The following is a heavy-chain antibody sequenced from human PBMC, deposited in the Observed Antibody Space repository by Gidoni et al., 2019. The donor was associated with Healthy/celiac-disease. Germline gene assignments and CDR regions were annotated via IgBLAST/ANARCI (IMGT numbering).Heavy chain of an antibody. Sequence: EVQLVESGGGLVQPGGYLRLSCAASGFTFSDNYMDWVRQAPGKGLEWVCRTRNKAKSYTTEYAASVKGRFTISRYDSKNSLYLQMNSLTTEDTAVYYCARGPSGRDGYKGAFDIWGQGTMVTVSS. CDR2: TRNKAKSYTT. V-gene: IGHV3-72*01. D-gene: IGHD5-12*01. CDR3: ARGPSGRDGYKGAFDI. CDR1: GFTFSDNY. J-gene: IGHJ3*02.